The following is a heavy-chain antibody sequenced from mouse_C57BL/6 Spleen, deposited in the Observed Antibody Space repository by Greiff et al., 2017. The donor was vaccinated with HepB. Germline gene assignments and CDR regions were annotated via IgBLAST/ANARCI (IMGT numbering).Heavy chain of an antibody. D-gene: IGHD2-4*01. CDR3: AIIYYDDDGWFAY. Sequence: VQLQQSGPELVKPGASVKISCKASGYAFSSSWMNWVKQRPGKGLEWIGRIYPGDGDTNYNGKFKGKATLTADKSSSTTYMQLSSLTSEDSAVYFCAIIYYDDDGWFAYWGQGTLVTVSA. V-gene: IGHV1-82*01. CDR1: GYAFSSSW. J-gene: IGHJ3*01. CDR2: IYPGDGDT.